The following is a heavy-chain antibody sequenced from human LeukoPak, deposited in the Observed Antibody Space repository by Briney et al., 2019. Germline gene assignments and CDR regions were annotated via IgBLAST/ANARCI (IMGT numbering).Heavy chain of an antibody. CDR3: AKDSGWYYMDV. V-gene: IGHV3-21*01. CDR1: GFTFNSYS. J-gene: IGHJ6*03. Sequence: GGSLRLSCAASGFTFNSYSMNWVRQAPGKGLEWVSSISSSSYIYYADSVKGRFTISRDNAKNSLYLQMNSLRAEDTAVYYCAKDSGWYYMDVWGKGTTVTVSS. D-gene: IGHD6-19*01. CDR2: ISSSSYI.